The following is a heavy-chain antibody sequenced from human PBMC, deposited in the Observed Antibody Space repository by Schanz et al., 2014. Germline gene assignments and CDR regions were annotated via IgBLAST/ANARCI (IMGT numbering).Heavy chain of an antibody. CDR2: INGYNGHT. Sequence: QVQLVQSGAEVKKPGASVKVSCKASGYTFSSYGITWVRQAPGQGLEWMGWINGYNGHTLYAQKFQGRVTMTTDTSTSTSYMELTSLRYDDTAVYYCARDVSAYVGNYFDHWGRGTLVTVSS. J-gene: IGHJ4*02. V-gene: IGHV1-18*01. D-gene: IGHD5-12*01. CDR3: ARDVSAYVGNYFDH. CDR1: GYTFSSYG.